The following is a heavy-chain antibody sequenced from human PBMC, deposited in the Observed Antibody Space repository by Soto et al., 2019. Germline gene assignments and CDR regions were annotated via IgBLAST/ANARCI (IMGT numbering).Heavy chain of an antibody. Sequence: VLLVQSGAEVKKPGSSVKVSCKASGGTFSSYAISWVRQAPGQGLEWMGGIIPIFGTANYAQKFQGRVTITADESTSTAYTELSSLRSDDTAVYYCARHVPAAGYYYGMDVWGQGTTVTVSS. CDR1: GGTFSSYA. V-gene: IGHV1-69*12. CDR2: IIPIFGTA. J-gene: IGHJ6*02. D-gene: IGHD2-2*01. CDR3: ARHVPAAGYYYGMDV.